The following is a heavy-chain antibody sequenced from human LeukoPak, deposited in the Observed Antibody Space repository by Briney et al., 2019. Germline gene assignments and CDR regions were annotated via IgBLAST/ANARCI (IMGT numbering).Heavy chain of an antibody. CDR2: IYYSGST. CDR3: ARIDVVVVDAFDI. V-gene: IGHV4-59*01. D-gene: IGHD2-21*01. J-gene: IGHJ3*02. CDR1: GGSISSYY. Sequence: SKTLSLTCTVSGGSISSYYWSWIRQPPGKGLEWIGYIYYSGSTNYNPSLKSRVTISVDTSKNQFSLKLSSVTAADTAVYYCARIDVVVVDAFDIWGQGTMVTVSS.